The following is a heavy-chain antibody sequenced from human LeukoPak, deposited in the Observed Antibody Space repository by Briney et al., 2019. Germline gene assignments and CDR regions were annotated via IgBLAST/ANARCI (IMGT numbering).Heavy chain of an antibody. D-gene: IGHD3-22*01. CDR3: ARELGDSSGYYPFDY. CDR1: GYTFTGYY. Sequence: ASVKVSCKASGYTFTGYYMHWVRQAPGQGLEWMGWINPNSGGTNYAQKFQGRVTMTRDTSISTAYMELSRLRSDDTAVYYCARELGDSSGYYPFDYWGQGTLVTVSS. V-gene: IGHV1-2*02. J-gene: IGHJ4*02. CDR2: INPNSGGT.